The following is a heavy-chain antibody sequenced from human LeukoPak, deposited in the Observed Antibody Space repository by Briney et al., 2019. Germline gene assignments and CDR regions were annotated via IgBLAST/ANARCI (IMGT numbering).Heavy chain of an antibody. CDR3: ARVRGYSYGRLFDY. CDR2: INHSGST. Sequence: SGTLSLTCAVYGGSFSGYYWSWIRQPPAKGLEWIGEINHSGSTNYNPSLKSRVTISVDTSKNQFSLKLSSVTAADTAVYYCARVRGYSYGRLFDYWGQGTLVTVSS. V-gene: IGHV4-34*01. CDR1: GGSFSGYY. D-gene: IGHD5-18*01. J-gene: IGHJ4*02.